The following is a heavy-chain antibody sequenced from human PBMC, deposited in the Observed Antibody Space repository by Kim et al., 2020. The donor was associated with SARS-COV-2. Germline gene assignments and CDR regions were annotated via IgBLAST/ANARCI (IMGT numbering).Heavy chain of an antibody. Sequence: SVKVSCKASGGTFSSYAISWVRQAPGQGLEWMGGIIPIFGTANYAQKFQGRVTITADESTSTAYMELSSLRSEDTAVYYCARAGVPCIAVAVWFDPWGQGTLVTVSS. CDR2: IIPIFGTA. CDR3: ARAGVPCIAVAVWFDP. D-gene: IGHD6-19*01. V-gene: IGHV1-69*13. CDR1: GGTFSSYA. J-gene: IGHJ5*02.